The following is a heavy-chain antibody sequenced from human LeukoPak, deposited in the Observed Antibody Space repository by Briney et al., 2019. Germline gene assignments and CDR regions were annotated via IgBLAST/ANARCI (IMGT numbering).Heavy chain of an antibody. V-gene: IGHV3-30*18. D-gene: IGHD3-3*01. CDR1: GFTFSSYG. CDR3: AKQYYDFWSGYYPFDY. Sequence: GGSLRLSCAASGFTFSSYGMHWARQAPGKGLEWVAVISYDGSNKYYADSVKGRFTISRDNSKNTLYLQMNSLRAEDTAVYYCAKQYYDFWSGYYPFDYWGQGTLVTVSS. CDR2: ISYDGSNK. J-gene: IGHJ4*02.